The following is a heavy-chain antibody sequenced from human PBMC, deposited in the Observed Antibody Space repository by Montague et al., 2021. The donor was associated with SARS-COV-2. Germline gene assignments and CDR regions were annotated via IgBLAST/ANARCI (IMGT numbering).Heavy chain of an antibody. Sequence: SETLSLTCGVDGGSLIDYYCTWSRQSQGRGMELFGEINHRGNTNYSSSFKSRVHMSVDTSKNHISLKLTSVTAAATAVSVYARVASGWGRGEFWYFDVWGRGTLVTVSS. CDR3: ARVASGWGRGEFWYFDV. J-gene: IGHJ2*01. D-gene: IGHD3-10*01. CDR1: GGSLIDYY. CDR2: INHRGNT. V-gene: IGHV4-34*01.